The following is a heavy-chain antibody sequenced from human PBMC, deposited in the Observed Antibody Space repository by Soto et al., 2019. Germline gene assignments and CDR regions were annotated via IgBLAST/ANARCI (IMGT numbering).Heavy chain of an antibody. CDR3: ARDRRGRADGFIYYYGMEV. J-gene: IGHJ6*02. V-gene: IGHV4-61*01. Sequence: QVQLQESGPGLMKPSGTLSLICSVSGESVGRGTNYWSWVRQAPGRGLEWIGYISDAATAIYNPSFESRVSISLDAAKNQVSLKLTSVTAADTAIYYCARDRRGRADGFIYYYGMEVWGQGTSVTVSS. CDR2: ISDAATA. D-gene: IGHD6-13*01. CDR1: GESVGRGTNY.